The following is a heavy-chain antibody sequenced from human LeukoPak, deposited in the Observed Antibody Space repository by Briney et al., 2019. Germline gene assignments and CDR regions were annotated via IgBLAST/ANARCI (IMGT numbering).Heavy chain of an antibody. D-gene: IGHD3-3*01. Sequence: ASVKVSCKASGYTFTGYYMHWVRRAPGQGLEWMGWINPNSGGTNYAQKFQGRVTMTRDTSISTAYMELSRLRSDDTAVYYCARLNYDFWSGYYGAIDYWGQGTLVTVSS. CDR3: ARLNYDFWSGYYGAIDY. CDR1: GYTFTGYY. CDR2: INPNSGGT. V-gene: IGHV1-2*02. J-gene: IGHJ4*02.